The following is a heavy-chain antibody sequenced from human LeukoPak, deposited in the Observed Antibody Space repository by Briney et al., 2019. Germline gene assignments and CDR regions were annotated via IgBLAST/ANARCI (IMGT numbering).Heavy chain of an antibody. CDR2: IYTSGTT. D-gene: IGHD2-2*01. V-gene: IGHV4-61*02. CDR1: GGSTSGGSYY. J-gene: IGHJ6*03. CDR3: AREARGYCSSTSCAPHTLHYYYMDV. Sequence: SETLSLTRTVSGGSTSGGSYYWSCTRQPAGKGLEWIGRIYTSGTTNYNPSLKSRVTISVDTSKNQFSLKLSSVTAADTAVYYCAREARGYCSSTSCAPHTLHYYYMDVWGKGTTVTISS.